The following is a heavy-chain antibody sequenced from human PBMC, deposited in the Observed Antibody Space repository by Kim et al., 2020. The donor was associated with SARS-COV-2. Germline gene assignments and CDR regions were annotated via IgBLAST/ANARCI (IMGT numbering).Heavy chain of an antibody. CDR1: GYTFTKYD. CDR3: ARRYSYDSSGLDY. Sequence: ASVKVSCKASGYTFTKYDMHWVRQAPGQGLQWMGIINPRGGTTKYAQHLQARVNMTGDTSTNTVYMELSSLTNEDTAVYFCARRYSYDSSGLDYWGRGTLVTVSS. J-gene: IGHJ4*02. CDR2: INPRGGTT. V-gene: IGHV1-46*01. D-gene: IGHD3-22*01.